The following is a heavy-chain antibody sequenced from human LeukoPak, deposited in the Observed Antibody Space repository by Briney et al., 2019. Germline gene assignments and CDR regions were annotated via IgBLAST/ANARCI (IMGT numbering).Heavy chain of an antibody. J-gene: IGHJ4*02. Sequence: GGSLRLSCAASGFTFSSYWMTWVRQVPGKGLEWVANINKDGSERYNVDSVKGRFTISRDNANKSLYLQTNSLRAEDTSVYYCARESKGRSKIDYWGQGTLVTVSS. CDR2: INKDGSER. CDR1: GFTFSSYW. CDR3: ARESKGRSKIDY. V-gene: IGHV3-7*01. D-gene: IGHD4-17*01.